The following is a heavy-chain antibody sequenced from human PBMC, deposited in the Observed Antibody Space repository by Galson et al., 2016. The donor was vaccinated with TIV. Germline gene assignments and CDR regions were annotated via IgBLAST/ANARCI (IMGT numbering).Heavy chain of an antibody. J-gene: IGHJ4*02. CDR2: VSFDRSDK. CDR3: ARGFSSYYFDY. V-gene: IGHV3-30*03. D-gene: IGHD6-13*01. CDR1: GFTFGSYG. Sequence: SLRLSCAASGFTFGSYGMHWVLHGPGKGLEWLAFVSFDRSDKTYADSVKGRFTISRDNFRNTLYLQMSSLRTEDTAVYYCARGFSSYYFDYWGQGTLVTVSS.